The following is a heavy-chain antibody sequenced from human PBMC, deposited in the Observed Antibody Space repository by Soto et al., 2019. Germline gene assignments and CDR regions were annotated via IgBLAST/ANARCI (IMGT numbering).Heavy chain of an antibody. CDR3: AKLEPSCSSTSCYNWFDP. J-gene: IGHJ5*02. CDR2: ISGSGGST. Sequence: GGSLRLSCAASGFTFSSYAMSWVRQAPGKGLEWVSAISGSGGSTYYADSVKGRFTISRDNSKNTLYLQMNSLRAEDTAVYYCAKLEPSCSSTSCYNWFDPWGQGTLVTVSS. CDR1: GFTFSSYA. D-gene: IGHD2-2*01. V-gene: IGHV3-23*01.